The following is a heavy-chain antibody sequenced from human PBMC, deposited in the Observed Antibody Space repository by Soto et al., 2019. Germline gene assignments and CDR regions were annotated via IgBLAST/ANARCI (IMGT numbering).Heavy chain of an antibody. CDR2: IGSDGGNT. CDR3: ARGDPYSDTLRNDAFDI. D-gene: IGHD5-18*01. CDR1: GFTFSSYA. J-gene: IGHJ3*02. V-gene: IGHV3-64*01. Sequence: GGSLRLSCAASGFTFSSYAMHWVRQAPGKGLEYVSAIGSDGGNTYYANSVKDRFTISRYNSKNTLYLQMGSLRTEDMAVYYCARGDPYSDTLRNDAFDIWGQGTMVTVSS.